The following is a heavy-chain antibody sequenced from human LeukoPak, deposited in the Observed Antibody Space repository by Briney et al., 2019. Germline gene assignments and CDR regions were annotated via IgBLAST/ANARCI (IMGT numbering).Heavy chain of an antibody. J-gene: IGHJ4*02. CDR1: GYTFTSYY. CDR2: INPSGGST. Sequence: GASVKVSCKASGYTFTSYYMRWVRQAPGQGLEWMGIINPSGGSTSYAQKFQGRVTMTRDMSTSTVYMELSSLRSEDTAVYYCASGFASLRIYSGYDFGELLDYWGQGTLVTVSS. V-gene: IGHV1-46*01. CDR3: ASGFASLRIYSGYDFGELLDY. D-gene: IGHD5-12*01.